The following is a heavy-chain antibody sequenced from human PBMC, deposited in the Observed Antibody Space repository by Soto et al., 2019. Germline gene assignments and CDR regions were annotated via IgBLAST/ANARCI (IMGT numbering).Heavy chain of an antibody. CDR2: INPSSSST. D-gene: IGHD2-21*02. V-gene: IGHV1-46*01. CDR3: ARMEAYCGGDCPFDF. J-gene: IGHJ4*02. CDR1: GYSFSNYY. Sequence: QVQLVQSGAEVKKPGASVKVSCKASGYSFSNYYMHWVRQAPGQGLEWMGIINPSSSSTTYAQRFQGGVTLTSDTSTNTVYMDLSSLRSEDTARYYCARMEAYCGGDCPFDFWGQGTLVTVSS.